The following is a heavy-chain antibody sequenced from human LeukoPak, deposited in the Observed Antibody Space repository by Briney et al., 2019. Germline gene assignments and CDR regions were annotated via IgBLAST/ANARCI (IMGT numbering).Heavy chain of an antibody. Sequence: PGASLRLSCAASGFTFSSYEMNWVRQAPGKGLEWVSYFSSSGSTIDYADSVKGRFTISSDNAKNSQYLQMNSLRAEDTAVYYCARVVPAAMGWFDPWGQGTLVTVSS. D-gene: IGHD2-2*01. V-gene: IGHV3-48*03. J-gene: IGHJ5*02. CDR3: ARVVPAAMGWFDP. CDR2: FSSSGSTI. CDR1: GFTFSSYE.